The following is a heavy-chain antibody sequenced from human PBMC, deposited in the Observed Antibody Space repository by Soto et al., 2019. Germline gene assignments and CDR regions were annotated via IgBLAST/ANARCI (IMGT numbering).Heavy chain of an antibody. CDR2: INAGVDGT. J-gene: IGHJ4*02. CDR3: AMEVPGVTSFDY. CDR1: GYASLSHA. Sequence: QVQLVQSGPEMRQPGASVKVSCKASGYASLSHAMHWVRQVPGQLYEWLGWINAGVDGTMYSERFQDRIRITRDTSANTVYMELNALTSEDTAVYYCAMEVPGVTSFDYWGQGTLVIVSS. V-gene: IGHV1-3*01. D-gene: IGHD3-10*01.